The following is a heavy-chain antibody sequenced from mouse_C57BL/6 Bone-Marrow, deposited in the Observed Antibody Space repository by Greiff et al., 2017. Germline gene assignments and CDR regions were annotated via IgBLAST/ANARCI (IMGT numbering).Heavy chain of an antibody. CDR2: IDPSDSET. J-gene: IGHJ3*01. Sequence: VQLQQPGAELVRPGSSVKLSCKASGYTFTSYWMHWVKQRPIQGLEWIGNIDPSDSETHYNQKFKDKATLTVDKSSSTAYMQLSSLTSEDSAVYYCARSDWDDRCYSAWFAYWGQGTLVTVSA. CDR1: GYTFTSYW. D-gene: IGHD2-3*01. V-gene: IGHV1-52*01. CDR3: ARSDWDDRCYSAWFAY.